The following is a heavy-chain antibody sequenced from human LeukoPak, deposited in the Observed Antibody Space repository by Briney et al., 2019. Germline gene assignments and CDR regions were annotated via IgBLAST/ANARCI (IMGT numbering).Heavy chain of an antibody. V-gene: IGHV1-18*04. D-gene: IGHD1-1*01. CDR3: ARDNDKVVDH. CDR1: GYTLTGYY. J-gene: IGHJ4*01. Sequence: ASVTVSCTASGYTLTGYYMHWVRQAPGQGLEWMGWITAYNGNRLYAQRFQGRITLTTDTSTSTSYMELRSLEYDDTAIYYCARDNDKVVDHWGQGTLVTVSS. CDR2: ITAYNGNR.